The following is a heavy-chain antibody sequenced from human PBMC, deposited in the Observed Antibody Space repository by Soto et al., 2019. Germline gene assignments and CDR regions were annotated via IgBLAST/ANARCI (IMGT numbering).Heavy chain of an antibody. J-gene: IGHJ6*02. D-gene: IGHD4-17*01. CDR2: IYYSGST. CDR1: GGSISSSSYY. Sequence: SETLSLTCTVSGGSISSSSYYWGWIRQPPGKGLEWIGSIYYSGSTYYNPSLKSRVTISVDTSKNQFSLKLSSVTAADTAVYYCARRPGTVTTDYYGMDVWGQGTTVTVSS. V-gene: IGHV4-39*01. CDR3: ARRPGTVTTDYYGMDV.